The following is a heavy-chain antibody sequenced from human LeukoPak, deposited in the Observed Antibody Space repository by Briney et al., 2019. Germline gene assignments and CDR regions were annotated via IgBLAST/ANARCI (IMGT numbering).Heavy chain of an antibody. J-gene: IGHJ2*01. CDR2: IYYSGNT. CDR3: ARIRSFVSYM. Sequence: PETLSPTCPASGASTSSSCWNWIRQPPGKGLEWIGYIYYSGNTNYNPSLKSRVTMSVDTSKNQFSLKVTSVTAADTAVYYCARIRSFVSYMWGRRRLLTVSS. D-gene: IGHD3-16*01. V-gene: IGHV4-59*12. CDR1: GASTSSSC.